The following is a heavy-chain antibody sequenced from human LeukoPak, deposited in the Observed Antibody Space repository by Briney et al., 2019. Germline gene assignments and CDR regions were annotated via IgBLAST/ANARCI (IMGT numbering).Heavy chain of an antibody. CDR2: IYYSGST. V-gene: IGHV4-30-4*08. Sequence: SQTLSLTCTVSGGSISSGDYYWSWIRQPPGKGLEWIGYIYYSGSTYYNPSLKSRVTMSVDTSKNQFSLKLSSVTAADTAVYYCARDRGNYDAFDIWGQGTMVTVSS. CDR1: GGSISSGDYY. J-gene: IGHJ3*02. D-gene: IGHD3-10*01. CDR3: ARDRGNYDAFDI.